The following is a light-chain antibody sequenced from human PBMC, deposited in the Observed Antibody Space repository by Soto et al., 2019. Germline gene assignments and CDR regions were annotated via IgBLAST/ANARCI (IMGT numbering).Light chain of an antibody. CDR1: QSVSNNY. CDR3: HQYGASPWT. CDR2: AAS. Sequence: EIVLTQSPGTLSLSPGERATLSCRASQSVSNNYLAWYQQKPGQAPRLLIYAASNRAAGIPDRFSGSGSGSDFTLTISRLEPEDLAVYYCHQYGASPWTFGQGTKVEIK. V-gene: IGKV3-20*01. J-gene: IGKJ1*01.